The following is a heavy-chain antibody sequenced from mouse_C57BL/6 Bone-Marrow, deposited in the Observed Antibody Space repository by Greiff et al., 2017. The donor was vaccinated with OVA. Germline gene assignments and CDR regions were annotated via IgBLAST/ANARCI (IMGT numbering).Heavy chain of an antibody. CDR3: ARDFVWYFDV. J-gene: IGHJ1*03. Sequence: VQLQQPGAELVRPGSSVKLSCKASGYTFTSYWMDWVKQRPGQGLEWIGNIYPSDSETHYNQKFKDKATLTVDKSSSTAYMQLSSLTSEDSAVYYCARDFVWYFDVWGTGTTVTVSS. CDR2: IYPSDSET. V-gene: IGHV1-61*01. CDR1: GYTFTSYW.